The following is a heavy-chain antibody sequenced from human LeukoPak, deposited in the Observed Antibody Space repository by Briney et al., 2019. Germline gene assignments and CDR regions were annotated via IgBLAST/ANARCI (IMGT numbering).Heavy chain of an antibody. V-gene: IGHV3-13*01. CDR2: IGTAGDT. CDR1: GFTFSSYD. Sequence: GGSLRLSCAASGFTFSSYDMHWVRQAAGKGLEWVSAIGTAGDTYYPGSVKGRFTTSRDNSKNTLYLQMNSLRAEDTAVYYCAKDLVGRQEPPSFFYYYYGMDVWGQGTTVTVSS. CDR3: AKDLVGRQEPPSFFYYYYGMDV. J-gene: IGHJ6*02. D-gene: IGHD1-14*01.